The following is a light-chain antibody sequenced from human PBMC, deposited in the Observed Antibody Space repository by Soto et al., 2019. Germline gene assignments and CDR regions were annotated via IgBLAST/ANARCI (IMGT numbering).Light chain of an antibody. Sequence: DIQMTQSPSSLSASVGDRVTITCRASQSVSNFLNWYQQKPGKAPNLLLYATSSLQSGVPSRFSGGGSGKDFTLTINSLQPEDFATYYCQQSYSTPWTFGQGTKVEIK. CDR3: QQSYSTPWT. CDR1: QSVSNF. V-gene: IGKV1-39*01. J-gene: IGKJ1*01. CDR2: ATS.